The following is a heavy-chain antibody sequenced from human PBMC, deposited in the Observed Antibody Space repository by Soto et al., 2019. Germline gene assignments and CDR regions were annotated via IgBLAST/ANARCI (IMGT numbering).Heavy chain of an antibody. CDR1: GFTFSSYG. V-gene: IGHV3-33*01. CDR3: ARGGGGYSYGFVSGVDY. CDR2: IWYDGSNK. Sequence: QVQLVESGGGVVQPGRSLRLSCAASGFTFSSYGMHWVRQAPGKGLEWVAVIWYDGSNKYYADSVKGRFTISRDNSKNALYLQMNSLRADDTAVYYWARGGGGYSYGFVSGVDYWGQGTLVTVSS. J-gene: IGHJ4*02. D-gene: IGHD5-18*01.